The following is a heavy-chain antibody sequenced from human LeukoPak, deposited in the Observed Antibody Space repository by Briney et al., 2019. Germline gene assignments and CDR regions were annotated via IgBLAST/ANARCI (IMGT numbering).Heavy chain of an antibody. CDR3: ARDDSCSGDKCVSLGGFDV. CDR2: VNSDTGST. CDR1: GYSFKNYG. Sequence: ASVKVSCKASGYSFKNYGMTWVRQAPGQGLEWMGWVNSDTGSTVSAQAFQGRVALTTDTSTNTIHMELRSLTSDYTAVYFCARDDSCSGDKCVSLGGFDVWGQGTTVTVSS. V-gene: IGHV1-18*01. D-gene: IGHD3-16*01. J-gene: IGHJ3*01.